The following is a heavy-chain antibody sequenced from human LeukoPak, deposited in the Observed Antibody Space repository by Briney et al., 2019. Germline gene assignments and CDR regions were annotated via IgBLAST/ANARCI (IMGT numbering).Heavy chain of an antibody. CDR3: ARGRRPLLWFGELPYYFDY. J-gene: IGHJ4*02. CDR1: GYTFSNYG. CDR2: INAYNGDT. Sequence: ASVKVSCKASGYTFSNYGISWVRQAPGQGLEWMGWINAYNGDTNYAQNLPGRVTMTTDTSTSTAYMELSSLRSEDTAAYYCARGRRPLLWFGELPYYFDYWGQGTLVTVSS. D-gene: IGHD3-10*01. V-gene: IGHV1-18*01.